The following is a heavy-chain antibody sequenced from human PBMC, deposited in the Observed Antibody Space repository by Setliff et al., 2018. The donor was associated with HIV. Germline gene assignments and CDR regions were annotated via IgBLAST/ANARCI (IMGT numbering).Heavy chain of an antibody. D-gene: IGHD3-16*01. V-gene: IGHV4-59*11. CDR2: VSYSGST. CDR1: GGSISSHF. J-gene: IGHJ4*02. Sequence: SETLSLTCTVSGGSISSHFWSWIRQPPGKGLEWIGTVSYSGSTNYNPSLKSRVTISVDTSENQFSLKLSSVTAAYTAVYYCARRLGATVFYYFDYWGQGTLVTVSS. CDR3: ARRLGATVFYYFDY.